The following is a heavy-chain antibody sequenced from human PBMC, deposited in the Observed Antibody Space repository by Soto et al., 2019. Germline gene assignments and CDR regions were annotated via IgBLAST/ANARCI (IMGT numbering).Heavy chain of an antibody. V-gene: IGHV2-5*02. D-gene: IGHD5-18*01. CDR3: ALKPTAPKAFDY. J-gene: IGHJ4*02. Sequence: QVTLKESGPTLVKPTQTLTLTCTFSGLSLSTRGVGVAWIRQTPGKALDWLALIYWDDDPRYRSSLRSRLTITKDTSKSQVVLTMTNMEPVDTGTYYCALKPTAPKAFDYWGQGSLVTVSS. CDR1: GLSLSTRGVG. CDR2: IYWDDDP.